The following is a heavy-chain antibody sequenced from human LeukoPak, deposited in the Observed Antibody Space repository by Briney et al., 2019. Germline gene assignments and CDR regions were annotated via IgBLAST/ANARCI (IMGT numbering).Heavy chain of an antibody. CDR2: ISTYNGNT. J-gene: IGHJ4*02. V-gene: IGHV1-18*01. Sequence: GASVKVSCKASGYTFTSYGISWVRQAPGQGLEWMGWISTYNGNTNYAQKLQGRVTMTTDTSTSTAYMELRSLRSEDTAVYYCATGAMNYYGSGSYYQPATCWGQGTLVTVSS. CDR1: GYTFTSYG. CDR3: ATGAMNYYGSGSYYQPATC. D-gene: IGHD3-10*01.